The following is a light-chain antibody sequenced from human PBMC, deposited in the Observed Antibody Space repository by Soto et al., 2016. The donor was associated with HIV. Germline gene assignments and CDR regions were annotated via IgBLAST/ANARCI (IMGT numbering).Light chain of an antibody. CDR1: HSIDAW. Sequence: DIQMTQSPSTLSASVGDRVTITCRASHSIDAWLAWYQQKPGKAPKLLIYRTSNLESGVPSRFSGSGSGTEFTLVISSLLPDDFAIYYCQQANSFPLNFGGGTKVEI. CDR3: QQANSFPLN. J-gene: IGKJ4*01. V-gene: IGKV1-5*03. CDR2: RTS.